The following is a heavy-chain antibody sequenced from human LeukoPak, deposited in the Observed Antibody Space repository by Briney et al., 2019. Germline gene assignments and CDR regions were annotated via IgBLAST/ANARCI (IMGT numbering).Heavy chain of an antibody. Sequence: SETLSLTCAVYGGSFSGYYWSWIRQPPGKGLEWIGEINHSGSTNYNPSLKSRVTISVDTSKNQFSLKLSSVTAADTAVYYCARARGSSGCYREFDYWGQGTLVTVSS. J-gene: IGHJ4*02. D-gene: IGHD3-22*01. CDR1: GGSFSGYY. CDR2: INHSGST. CDR3: ARARGSSGCYREFDY. V-gene: IGHV4-34*01.